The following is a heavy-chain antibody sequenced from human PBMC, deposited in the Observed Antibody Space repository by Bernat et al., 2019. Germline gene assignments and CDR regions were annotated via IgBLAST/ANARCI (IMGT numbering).Heavy chain of an antibody. D-gene: IGHD5-18*01. CDR3: TRAGYSYGRYYYGMDV. CDR1: GFTFGDYA. V-gene: IGHV3-49*04. J-gene: IGHJ6*02. CDR2: IRSKAYGGTT. Sequence: EVQLVESGGGLVQPGGSLRLSCAASGFTFGDYAMSWVRQAPGKGLEWVGFIRSKAYGGTTEYAASVKGRFTISRDDSKSIAYMQMNSLKTEDTAVYYCTRAGYSYGRYYYGMDVWGQGTTVTVSS.